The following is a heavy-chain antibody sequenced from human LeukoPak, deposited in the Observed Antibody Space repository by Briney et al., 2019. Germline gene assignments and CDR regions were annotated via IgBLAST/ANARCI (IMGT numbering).Heavy chain of an antibody. Sequence: PSETLSLTCTVSGGSISSSSYYWGWIRQPPGKGLEWIGSIYYSGSTYYNPSLKSRVTISVDTSKNQFSLKLSSVTAADTAVYYCASENFGYYYYYYMDVWGKGTTVTVSS. CDR2: IYYSGST. J-gene: IGHJ6*03. D-gene: IGHD2-15*01. CDR3: ASENFGYYYYYYMDV. V-gene: IGHV4-39*07. CDR1: GGSISSSSYY.